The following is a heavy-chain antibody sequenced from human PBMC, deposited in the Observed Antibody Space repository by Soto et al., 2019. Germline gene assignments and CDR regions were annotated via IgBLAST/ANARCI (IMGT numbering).Heavy chain of an antibody. D-gene: IGHD2-15*01. CDR1: GCTFNINA. CDR2: MSGTGGTT. CDR3: AKDLAQGTTWYRGLDP. J-gene: IGHJ5*02. V-gene: IGHV3-23*01. Sequence: PLGTLILSWTASGCTFNINAMSWVRQVQGMGLEWVSAMSGTGGTTYYADSVKGRFTISRDNSKNTLYLQMDSLRAEDTAAYYCAKDLAQGTTWYRGLDPWGQGTLVTVSS.